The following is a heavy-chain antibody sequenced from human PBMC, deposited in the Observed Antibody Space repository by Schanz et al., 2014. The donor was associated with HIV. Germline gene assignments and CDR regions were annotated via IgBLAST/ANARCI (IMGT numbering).Heavy chain of an antibody. J-gene: IGHJ1*01. CDR2: IIPIIGTA. Sequence: AQLVESGAEVKMPGSSVKVSCKASGGTFSNYAMTWVRQAPGQGLEWMAGIIPIIGTADYAQKFQGRVTITADESTSTAYMELSSLRSEDTAVYYCARDRVVTAIPYFQYWGQGTLVTVSS. D-gene: IGHD2-21*02. CDR3: ARDRVVTAIPYFQY. V-gene: IGHV1-69*01. CDR1: GGTFSNYA.